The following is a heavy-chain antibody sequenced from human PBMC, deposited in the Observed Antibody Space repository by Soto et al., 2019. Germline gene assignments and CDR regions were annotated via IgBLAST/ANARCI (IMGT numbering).Heavy chain of an antibody. V-gene: IGHV1-69*13. CDR3: ARGSPYGSESYEFIPHYYYYYGLDV. CDR2: ILPVLGTT. CDR1: GGTFTNYA. D-gene: IGHD3-10*01. J-gene: IGHJ6*02. Sequence: GASVKVSCKASGGTFTNYAFSWVRQAPGQGLEWMGGILPVLGTTNYAQKFQGRVTITADEPTSTAYMELNSLTSENTAVYYCARGSPYGSESYEFIPHYYYYYGLDVWGQGTTVTVSS.